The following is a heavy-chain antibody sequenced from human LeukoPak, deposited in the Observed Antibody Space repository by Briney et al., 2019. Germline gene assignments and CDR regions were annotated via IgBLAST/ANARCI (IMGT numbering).Heavy chain of an antibody. Sequence: GGSLRLSCAAPGFIFDNYAIHWVRQSPGKGLEWVSFISGDGGITFYADSVRGRFTISRDNTRKSLSLQMSSLRSEDTALYYCARESETSGWYDYWGQGTLVTVSS. J-gene: IGHJ4*02. D-gene: IGHD6-19*01. CDR2: ISGDGGIT. CDR3: ARESETSGWYDY. V-gene: IGHV3-43*02. CDR1: GFIFDNYA.